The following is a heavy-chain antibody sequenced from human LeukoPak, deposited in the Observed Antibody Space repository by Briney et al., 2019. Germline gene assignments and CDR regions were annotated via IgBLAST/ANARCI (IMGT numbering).Heavy chain of an antibody. J-gene: IGHJ4*02. V-gene: IGHV3-30*18. D-gene: IGHD4-11*01. CDR3: AKGAPRDTLTTGPYYFDY. CDR2: ISYDGNNK. CDR1: GFTFSSYG. Sequence: GGSLRLSCAASGFTFSSYGMHWVRQAPGKGLEWVAVISYDGNNKYYADSVKGRFTISRDNSGNTLYLQMNSLRTEDTAVYHCAKGAPRDTLTTGPYYFDYWGQGTLVTVSS.